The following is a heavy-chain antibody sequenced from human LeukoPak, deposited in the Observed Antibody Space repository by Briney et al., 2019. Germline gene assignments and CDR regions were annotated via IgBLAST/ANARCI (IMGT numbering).Heavy chain of an antibody. D-gene: IGHD5-12*01. Sequence: ASVKVSCKASGYTFTSYYMHWVRQAPGQGLEWMGWISAYNGNTNYAQKLQGRVTMTTDTSTSTAYMELRSLRSDDTAVYYCARDGYSGYDFGGPPQHGNFQHWGQGTLVTVSS. CDR3: ARDGYSGYDFGGPPQHGNFQH. J-gene: IGHJ1*01. CDR2: ISAYNGNT. V-gene: IGHV1-18*04. CDR1: GYTFTSYY.